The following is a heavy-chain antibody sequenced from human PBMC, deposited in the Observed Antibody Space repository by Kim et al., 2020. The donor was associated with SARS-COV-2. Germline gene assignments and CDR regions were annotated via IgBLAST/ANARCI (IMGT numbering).Heavy chain of an antibody. D-gene: IGHD5-12*01. J-gene: IGHJ6*02. CDR1: GYTFTNYA. Sequence: ASVKVSCKASGYTFTNYAMNWVRQAPGQGLEWMGWINTNSGNPTYAQGFTGRFVFSLDTSVSTAYLQISSLKAEDTAVYYCARDQEAGLRSWGMGGLDVWGQGTTVAVSS. V-gene: IGHV7-4-1*02. CDR2: INTNSGNP. CDR3: ARDQEAGLRSWGMGGLDV.